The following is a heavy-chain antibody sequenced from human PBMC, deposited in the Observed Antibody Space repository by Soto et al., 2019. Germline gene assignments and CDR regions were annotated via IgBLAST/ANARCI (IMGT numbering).Heavy chain of an antibody. V-gene: IGHV3-66*01. Sequence: GGSLRLSCAASGFTVSSNYMSWVRQAPGKGLEWVSVIYSGGSTYYADSVKGRFTISRDNSKNTLYLQMNSLRAEDTAVYYCARDLQERPETVARFRGVIGYYYMDVWGKGTTVTVSS. CDR1: GFTVSSNY. CDR2: IYSGGST. J-gene: IGHJ6*03. CDR3: ARDLQERPETVARFRGVIGYYYMDV. D-gene: IGHD3-16*02.